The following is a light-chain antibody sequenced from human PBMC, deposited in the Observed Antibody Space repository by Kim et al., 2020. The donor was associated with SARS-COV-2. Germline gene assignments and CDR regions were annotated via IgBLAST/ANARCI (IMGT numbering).Light chain of an antibody. CDR2: YDD. J-gene: IGLJ3*02. V-gene: IGLV1-36*01. CDR3: AAWDDSLNGWV. Sequence: QSVLTQAPSVSGAPRQRVTISCSGSTSNIGSHAVNWYQQLPGKAPKLLIYYDDLLPSGVSDRFSGSKSDTSASLAISGLQSEDEADYYCAAWDDSLNGWVFGGGTKLTVL. CDR1: TSNIGSHA.